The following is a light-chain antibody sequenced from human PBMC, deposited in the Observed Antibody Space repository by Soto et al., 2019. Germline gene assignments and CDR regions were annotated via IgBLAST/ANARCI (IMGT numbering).Light chain of an antibody. J-gene: IGLJ2*01. V-gene: IGLV1-44*01. Sequence: QSVLIQPPSASGTPGQRVTISCSGSSSNIGTNIVNWYQQVPGTAPKVLMYNNNRRPSGVPDRFSGFKSGTSASLAISGLQSEDEADYYCAAWDDSLNGPVFGGGTKVTVL. CDR1: SSNIGTNI. CDR3: AAWDDSLNGPV. CDR2: NNN.